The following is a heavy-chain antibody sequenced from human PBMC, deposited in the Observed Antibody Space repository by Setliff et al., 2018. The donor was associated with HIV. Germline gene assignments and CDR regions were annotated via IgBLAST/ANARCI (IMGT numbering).Heavy chain of an antibody. CDR3: ASSWSRVPYYGMDV. V-gene: IGHV1-18*01. CDR2: ISAYNGNT. J-gene: IGHJ6*02. Sequence: GASVKVSCKASGYTCTSYGISWVRQAPGQGLEWMGWISAYNGNTDYAQKLQGRVTLTRNTSISTAYMELSSLRSDDKAVYYCASSWSRVPYYGMDVWDQGTTVTVSS. D-gene: IGHD6-13*01. CDR1: GYTCTSYG.